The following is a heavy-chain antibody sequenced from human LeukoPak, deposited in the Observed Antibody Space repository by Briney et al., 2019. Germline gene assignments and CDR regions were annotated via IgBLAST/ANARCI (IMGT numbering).Heavy chain of an antibody. CDR2: INSDGSST. D-gene: IGHD6-13*01. CDR3: ATSGSYSSSWPYDY. J-gene: IGHJ4*02. CDR1: GFTFSSYW. V-gene: IGHV3-74*01. Sequence: QSGRSLRLSCAASGFTFSSYWMHWVRQAPGKGLVWVSRINSDGSSTSYADSVKGRFTISRDNAKNTLYLQMNSLRAEDTAVYYCATSGSYSSSWPYDYWGQGTLVTVSS.